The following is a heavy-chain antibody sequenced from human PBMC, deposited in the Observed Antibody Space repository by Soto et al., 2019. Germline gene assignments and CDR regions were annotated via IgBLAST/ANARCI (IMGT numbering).Heavy chain of an antibody. D-gene: IGHD3-3*01. V-gene: IGHV4-59*08. CDR3: ARTTIFGVVTAY. CDR2: IYYSGST. Sequence: SETLSLTCTVSGGSISSYYWSWIRQPPGKGLEWIGYIYYSGSTNYNPSLKSRVTISVDTSKIQFSLKLSSVTAADTAVYYCARTTIFGVVTAYWGQRTLVTVSS. CDR1: GGSISSYY. J-gene: IGHJ4*02.